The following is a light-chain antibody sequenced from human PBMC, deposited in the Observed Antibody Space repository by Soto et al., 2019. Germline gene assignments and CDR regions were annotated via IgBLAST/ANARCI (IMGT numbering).Light chain of an antibody. CDR3: QSYDSSLSAGV. V-gene: IGLV1-40*01. CDR1: SSNIGAGYY. Sequence: QSVLTQPPSVSGAPGQRVTISCTGSSSNIGAGYYVHWYQQLPGTAPKLLIYGNSNRPSGVPDRFSGSKSGTSASLAITGLQAEDEADYYCQSYDSSLSAGVFGGGTKVTVL. CDR2: GNS. J-gene: IGLJ3*02.